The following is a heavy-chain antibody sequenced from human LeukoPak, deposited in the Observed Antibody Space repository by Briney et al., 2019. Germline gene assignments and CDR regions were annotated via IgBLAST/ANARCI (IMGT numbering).Heavy chain of an antibody. Sequence: PSETLSLTCTVSGGSISSYYWSWIRQPPGKGLEWIGYIYTCGSTNYNPSLKSRVTISVDTSKNQFSLKLSSVTAADTAVYYCARMYCSSTSCYRYFDLWGRGTLVTVSS. CDR2: IYTCGST. CDR3: ARMYCSSTSCYRYFDL. J-gene: IGHJ2*01. CDR1: GGSISSYY. V-gene: IGHV4-4*09. D-gene: IGHD2-2*02.